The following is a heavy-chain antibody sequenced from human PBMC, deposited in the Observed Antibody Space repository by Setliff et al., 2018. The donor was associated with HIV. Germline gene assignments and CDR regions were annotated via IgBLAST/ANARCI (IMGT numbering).Heavy chain of an antibody. CDR1: HGSFSGYY. V-gene: IGHV4-34*01. CDR3: ARGAPLTAFQRLAPRRARFDH. CDR2: INHSGKT. J-gene: IGHJ4*02. Sequence: SETLSLTCAFYHGSFSGYYWSWIRQPPGKGLEWIGEINHSGKTNYKSSLMSRVSISVDTSKNQFSLKLSSVTASDTALYYCARGAPLTAFQRLAPRRARFDHWGQGTLVTVS.